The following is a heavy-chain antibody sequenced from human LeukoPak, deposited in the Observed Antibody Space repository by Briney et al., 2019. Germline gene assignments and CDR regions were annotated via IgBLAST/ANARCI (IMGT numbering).Heavy chain of an antibody. CDR2: IYYSGST. J-gene: IGHJ4*02. Sequence: PSETLSLTCTVSGGSISSYYWSWIRQPPGKGLGWIGYIYYSGSTNYNPSLKSRVTISVDTSKNQFSLKLSSVTAADTAVYYCARGAHERGFDYWGQGTLVTVSS. D-gene: IGHD1-1*01. CDR3: ARGAHERGFDY. CDR1: GGSISSYY. V-gene: IGHV4-59*01.